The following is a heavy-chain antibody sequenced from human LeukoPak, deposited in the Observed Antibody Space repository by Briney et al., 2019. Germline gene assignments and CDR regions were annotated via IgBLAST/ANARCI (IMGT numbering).Heavy chain of an antibody. J-gene: IGHJ3*02. Sequence: GGSLRLSCAASGFTFSIYTMNWVRQAPGKGLEWVSSIDSSISYIYYADSVEGRFTISRDNAKNSLYLQMNSLRAEDTAVYYCARDPTSSWETAFDIWGQGTMVTVSS. CDR1: GFTFSIYT. CDR3: ARDPTSSWETAFDI. CDR2: IDSSISYI. D-gene: IGHD1-26*01. V-gene: IGHV3-21*01.